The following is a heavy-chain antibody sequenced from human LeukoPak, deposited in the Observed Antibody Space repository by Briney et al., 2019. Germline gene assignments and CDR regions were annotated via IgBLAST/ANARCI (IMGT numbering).Heavy chain of an antibody. J-gene: IGHJ6*02. D-gene: IGHD2-2*01. CDR3: ARDSSTSYYYNGMDV. Sequence: GGSLRLSCAASGFTFSDYYMSWIRQAPGKGLEWVSYISSSGSTIYYADSVKGRFTISRDNAKNSLYLQMNSLRAEDTAVYYCARDSSTSYYYNGMDVWGQGTTVTVSS. CDR1: GFTFSDYY. V-gene: IGHV3-11*01. CDR2: ISSSGSTI.